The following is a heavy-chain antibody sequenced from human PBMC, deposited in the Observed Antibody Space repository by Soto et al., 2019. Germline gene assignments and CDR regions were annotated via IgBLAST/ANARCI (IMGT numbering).Heavy chain of an antibody. CDR1: GFTFDDSA. CDR2: SNWNSGTI. J-gene: IGHJ2*01. Sequence: EVQLVESGGGLVQPGRSLRLSCAASGFTFDDSAMHWVRQAPGKGLEWVSGSNWNSGTIVYADFVKGRFTVSRDNAKNSLYLQMNSLRVEDTALYYCAKDYGDYRYFDLWGRGTLVTVSS. V-gene: IGHV3-9*01. D-gene: IGHD4-17*01. CDR3: AKDYGDYRYFDL.